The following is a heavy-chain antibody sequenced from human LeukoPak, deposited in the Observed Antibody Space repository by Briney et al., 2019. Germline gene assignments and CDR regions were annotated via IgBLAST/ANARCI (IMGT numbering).Heavy chain of an antibody. D-gene: IGHD3-10*01. CDR2: ISGSGGST. CDR1: GFIFSNYA. CDR3: AKDDSKGVLLWFGDAFDI. J-gene: IGHJ3*02. Sequence: GGSLRLSCAASGFIFSNYAMSWVRQAPGKGLEWVSVISGSGGSTYYADSVKGRFTISRDNSKNTLYLQMNSLRAEDTAVYYCAKDDSKGVLLWFGDAFDIWGQGTMVTVSS. V-gene: IGHV3-23*01.